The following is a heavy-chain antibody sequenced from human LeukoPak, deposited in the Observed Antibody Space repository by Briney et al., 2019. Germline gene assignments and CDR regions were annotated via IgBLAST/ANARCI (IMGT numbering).Heavy chain of an antibody. J-gene: IGHJ5*02. D-gene: IGHD3-10*01. CDR1: GGSISSYY. CDR3: ARHDYYGSGSSTFDP. Sequence: PSETLSLTCTVSGGSISSYYWSWIRQPPGKGLEWIGYIYYSGSTNYNPSLKSRVTISVDTSKNQFSLKLSSLTAADTPVYYCARHDYYGSGSSTFDPWGQGTLVTVSS. V-gene: IGHV4-59*08. CDR2: IYYSGST.